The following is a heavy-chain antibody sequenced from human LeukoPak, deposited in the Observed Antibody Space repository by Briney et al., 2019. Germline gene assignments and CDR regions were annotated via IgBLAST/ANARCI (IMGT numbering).Heavy chain of an antibody. V-gene: IGHV3-48*02. CDR2: ISSSSTI. CDR3: ARDQVVGYSYGTGAFDI. CDR1: GFTFSSYS. Sequence: PGGSLRLSCAASGFTFSSYSMNWVRQAPGKGLEWVSYISSSSTIYYADSVKGRFTISRDNAKNSLYLQMNSLRDEDTAVYYCARDQVVGYSYGTGAFDIWGQGTMVTVSS. D-gene: IGHD5-18*01. J-gene: IGHJ3*02.